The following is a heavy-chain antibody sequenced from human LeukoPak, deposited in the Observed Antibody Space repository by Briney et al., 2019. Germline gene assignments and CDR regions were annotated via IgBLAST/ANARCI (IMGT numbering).Heavy chain of an antibody. CDR3: ARAAYYYDSSPNSFDP. V-gene: IGHV1-18*01. Sequence: ASLKVSCKASGYTFTSYGISWVRQAPGQGLEWMGWISVYHGNTNYAQKLQGRVTMTTDTSTSTAYMELRSLRSDDTAVYYCARAAYYYDSSPNSFDPWGQGTLVTVSS. CDR1: GYTFTSYG. CDR2: ISVYHGNT. D-gene: IGHD3-22*01. J-gene: IGHJ5*02.